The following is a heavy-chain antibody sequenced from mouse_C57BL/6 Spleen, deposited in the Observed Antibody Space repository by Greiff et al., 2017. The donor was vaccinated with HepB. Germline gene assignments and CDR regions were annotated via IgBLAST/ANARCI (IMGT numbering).Heavy chain of an antibody. J-gene: IGHJ2*01. CDR1: GYTFTDYY. Sequence: VQLQQSGPELVKPGASVKISCKASGYTFTDYYMNWVKQSHGKSLEWIGDINPNNGGTSYNQKFKGKATLTVDKSSSTAYMELRSLTSEDSAVYYCARGGQLRLLDYWGQGTTLTVSS. CDR3: ARGGQLRLLDY. D-gene: IGHD3-2*02. CDR2: INPNNGGT. V-gene: IGHV1-26*01.